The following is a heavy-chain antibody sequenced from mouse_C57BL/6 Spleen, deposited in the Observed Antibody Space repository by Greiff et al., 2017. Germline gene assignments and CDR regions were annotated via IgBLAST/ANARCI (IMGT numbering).Heavy chain of an antibody. J-gene: IGHJ4*01. CDR2: IRNKANGYTT. CDR1: GFTFTDYY. V-gene: IGHV7-3*01. Sequence: EVQLVESGGGLVQPGGSLSLSCAASGFTFTDYYMSWVRQPPGKALEWLGFIRNKANGYTTEYSASVKGRFTISRDNSQSILYLQMNALRAVDSATYYCARSPYYYGSSPYYYAMDYWGQGTSVTVSS. CDR3: ARSPYYYGSSPYYYAMDY. D-gene: IGHD1-1*01.